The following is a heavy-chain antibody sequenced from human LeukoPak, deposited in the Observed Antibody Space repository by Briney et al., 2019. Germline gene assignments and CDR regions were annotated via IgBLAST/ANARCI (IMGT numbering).Heavy chain of an antibody. CDR3: ARVTGYSYGLKYCYYMDV. Sequence: SETLSLTCTVSGGSISSYYWSWIRQPPGKGLEWIGYIYYSGSTNYNPSLKSRVTISVDTSKNQFSLKLSSVTAADTAVYYCARVTGYSYGLKYCYYMDVWGKGTTVTVSS. CDR2: IYYSGST. D-gene: IGHD5-18*01. V-gene: IGHV4-59*01. CDR1: GGSISSYY. J-gene: IGHJ6*03.